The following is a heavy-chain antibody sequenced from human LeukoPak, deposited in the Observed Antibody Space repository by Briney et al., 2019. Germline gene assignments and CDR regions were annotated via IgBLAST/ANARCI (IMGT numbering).Heavy chain of an antibody. CDR2: INPSGVST. D-gene: IGHD5-12*01. J-gene: IGHJ4*02. CDR1: GYTFTLYF. CDR3: ARGYSGYDSDY. V-gene: IGHV1-46*01. Sequence: ASVKVSCKASGYTFTLYFMHWVRQAPGQGLEWMGVINPSGVSTIYAQKFQGRVTMTRDTSTSTVYMELSSLRSEDTAVYYCARGYSGYDSDYWGQGTLVTVSS.